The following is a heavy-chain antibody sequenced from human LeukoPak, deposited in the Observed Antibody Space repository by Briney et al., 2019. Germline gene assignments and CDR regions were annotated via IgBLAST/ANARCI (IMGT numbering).Heavy chain of an antibody. V-gene: IGHV3-23*01. CDR1: GFTFNNYG. Sequence: GGSLRLSCAASGFTFNNYGMHWVRQAPGKGLEWVSAISGSGGSTYYADSVKGRFTISRDNSKNTLYLQMNSLRAEDTAVYYCAATGYSSSWYVFDYWGQGTLVTVSS. D-gene: IGHD6-13*01. J-gene: IGHJ4*02. CDR3: AATGYSSSWYVFDY. CDR2: ISGSGGST.